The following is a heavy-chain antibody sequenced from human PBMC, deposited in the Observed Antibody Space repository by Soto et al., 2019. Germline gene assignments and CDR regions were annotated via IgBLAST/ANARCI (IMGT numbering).Heavy chain of an antibody. CDR1: GFTFTAFG. CDR2: ISFDGTTK. J-gene: IGHJ4*02. Sequence: PGGSLRLSCAASGFTFTAFGLHWVRQAPGKGLEWVGLISFDGTTKYFADSVRGRFTIFRDHSKNMLFLQLNSLRVEDTAVYYCVRHRDGGTYTYIDHWGPGTLVTVSS. D-gene: IGHD3-10*01. CDR3: VRHRDGGTYTYIDH. V-gene: IGHV3-30-3*01.